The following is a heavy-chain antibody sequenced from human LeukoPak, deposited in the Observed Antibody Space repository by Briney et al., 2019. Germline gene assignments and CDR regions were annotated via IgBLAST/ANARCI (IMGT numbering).Heavy chain of an antibody. Sequence: PGGSLRHSCAASGFTFSSYSMNWVRQAPGKGLEWVSSISSSSSYIYYADSVKGRFTISGDTSKNTLSLQMNDLRVDDTAIYYCTRSGYRHPYHFDSWGQGTLVAVSS. D-gene: IGHD3-22*01. CDR2: ISSSSSYI. CDR3: TRSGYRHPYHFDS. V-gene: IGHV3-21*04. CDR1: GFTFSSYS. J-gene: IGHJ4*02.